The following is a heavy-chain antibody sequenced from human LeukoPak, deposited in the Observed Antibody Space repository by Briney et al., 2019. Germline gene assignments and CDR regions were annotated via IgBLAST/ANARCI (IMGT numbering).Heavy chain of an antibody. CDR1: GYTFTSYA. J-gene: IGHJ6*02. CDR2: INTNTGNP. V-gene: IGHV7-4-1*02. Sequence: APVKVSCKASGYTFTSYAMNWVRQAPGQGLEWMGWINTNTGNPTYAQGFTGRFVFSLDTFVSTAYLQISSLKAEDTAVYYCAGLNYYYYGMDVWGQGTTVTVSS. CDR3: AGLNYYYYGMDV.